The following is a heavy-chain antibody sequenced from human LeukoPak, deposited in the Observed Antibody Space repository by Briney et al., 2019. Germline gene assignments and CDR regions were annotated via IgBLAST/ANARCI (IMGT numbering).Heavy chain of an antibody. CDR2: ISSSGSTI. CDR1: GGSISSYY. CDR3: ARDDGNSR. J-gene: IGHJ4*02. Sequence: LSLTCTVSGGSISSYYWSWIRQAPGKGLEWVSYISSSGSTIYYADSVKGRFTISRDNAKNSLYLQMNSLRAEDTAVYYCARDDGNSRWGQGTLVTVSS. D-gene: IGHD4-23*01. V-gene: IGHV3-11*04.